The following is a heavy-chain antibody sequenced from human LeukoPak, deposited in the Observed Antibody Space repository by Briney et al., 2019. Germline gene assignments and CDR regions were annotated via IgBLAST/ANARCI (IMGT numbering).Heavy chain of an antibody. CDR3: ARRTTVTPNWFDP. CDR1: GGPISSYQ. CDR2: VYYTGST. V-gene: IGHV4-59*08. D-gene: IGHD4-17*01. Sequence: PSETLSLTCTVSGGPISSYQWGWIRQPPGKGLEWIGYVYYTGSTNYNPSLKSRVTISLDTSKNQFSLKLSSVTAADTAVYYCARRTTVTPNWFDPWGQGTLVTVSS. J-gene: IGHJ5*02.